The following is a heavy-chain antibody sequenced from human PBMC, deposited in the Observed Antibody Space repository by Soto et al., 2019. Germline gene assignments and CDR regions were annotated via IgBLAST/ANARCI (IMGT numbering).Heavy chain of an antibody. CDR2: IYYSGST. V-gene: IGHV4-59*01. CDR1: GGSISSYY. Sequence: PSETLSLTCTVSGGSISSYYWSWIRQPPGKGLEWIGYIYYSGSTNYNPSLKSRVTISVDTSKNQFSPKLSSVTAADTAVYYCARQNYDILTGYDYWGQGTLVTVSS. D-gene: IGHD3-9*01. CDR3: ARQNYDILTGYDY. J-gene: IGHJ4*02.